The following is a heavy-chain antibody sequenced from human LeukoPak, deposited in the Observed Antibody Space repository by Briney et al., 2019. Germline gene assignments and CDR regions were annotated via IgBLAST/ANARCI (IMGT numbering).Heavy chain of an antibody. Sequence: GRSLRLSCAASGFTFSSYAMHWVRQAPGKGLEWVSVIYSGGSTYYADSVKGRFTISRDNSKNTLYLQMNSLRAEDTAVYYCARELSTWGQGALVTVSS. CDR3: ARELST. CDR2: IYSGGST. CDR1: GFTFSSYA. D-gene: IGHD4-11*01. V-gene: IGHV3-53*01. J-gene: IGHJ5*02.